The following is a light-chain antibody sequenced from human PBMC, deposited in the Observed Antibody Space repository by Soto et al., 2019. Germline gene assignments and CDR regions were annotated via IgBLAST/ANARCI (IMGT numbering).Light chain of an antibody. CDR2: WAS. V-gene: IGKV4-1*01. CDR3: EQYHDTPRP. CDR1: QSILYNSNNKHY. Sequence: DLVMTQSPDSLAVSLGERATINCKSSQSILYNSNNKHYLAWYQQKAGQPPKLLIYWASTREYGVPDRVSGSGSGTDFTLTISRLQSEDVAVYECEQYHDTPRPFGQGSKGEIK. J-gene: IGKJ1*01.